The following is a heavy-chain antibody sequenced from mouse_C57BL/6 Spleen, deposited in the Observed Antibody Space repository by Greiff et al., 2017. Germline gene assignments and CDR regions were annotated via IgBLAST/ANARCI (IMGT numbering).Heavy chain of an antibody. CDR1: GYSITSGYY. Sequence: VQLKESGPGLVKPSQSLSLTCSVTGYSITSGYYWNWIRQFPGNKLEWMGYISYDGSNNYNPSPKNRISITRDTSKNQFFLKLNSVTTEDTATDYWARGGLRTGYFDGWGTGTTVTVSS. CDR2: ISYDGSN. V-gene: IGHV3-6*01. J-gene: IGHJ1*03. CDR3: ARGGLRTGYFDG. D-gene: IGHD2-4*01.